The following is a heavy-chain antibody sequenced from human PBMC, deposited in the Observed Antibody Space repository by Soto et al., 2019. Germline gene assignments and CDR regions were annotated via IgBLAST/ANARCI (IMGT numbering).Heavy chain of an antibody. CDR2: IIPIFGTA. J-gene: IGHJ2*01. V-gene: IGHV1-69*12. Sequence: QVQLVQSGAEVKKPGSSVTVSCKASGGTFSSYTISWVRQAPGQGLEWMGGIIPIFGTANYAQKFKGRVTMTADESTSKANMEMSSLRSVDTAVYYCARGNHRWLPLWYFNLWGRGTLVTVAS. CDR3: ARGNHRWLPLWYFNL. D-gene: IGHD5-12*01. CDR1: GGTFSSYT.